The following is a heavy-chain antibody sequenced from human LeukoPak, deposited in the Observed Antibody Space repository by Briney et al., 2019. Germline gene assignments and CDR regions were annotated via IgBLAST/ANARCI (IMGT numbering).Heavy chain of an antibody. J-gene: IGHJ4*02. CDR3: AKVHLTYYYDSDGYGFQDH. CDR1: GFTFSSYG. V-gene: IGHV3-30*18. D-gene: IGHD3-22*01. Sequence: GGSLRLSCAASGFTFSSYGMHWVRQAPGKGLEWVAVISYDGHNKYYGASVKGRFTISRDNSKNTLFLQMNSLRTEDTAVYYCAKVHLTYYYDSDGYGFQDHWGQGTLVTVSS. CDR2: ISYDGHNK.